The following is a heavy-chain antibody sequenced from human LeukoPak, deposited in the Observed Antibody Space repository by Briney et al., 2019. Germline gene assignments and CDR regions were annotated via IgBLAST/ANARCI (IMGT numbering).Heavy chain of an antibody. Sequence: ASVKVSCKASGYTFTSYGISWVRQAPGQGLEWMGWISAYNGTTNYAQKLQGRVTMTADTSTSTAYMELRSLRSDDTAVYYCARDIAWFGELLSWFDPWGQGTLVTVSS. CDR3: ARDIAWFGELLSWFDP. J-gene: IGHJ5*02. CDR2: ISAYNGTT. CDR1: GYTFTSYG. V-gene: IGHV1-18*04. D-gene: IGHD3-10*01.